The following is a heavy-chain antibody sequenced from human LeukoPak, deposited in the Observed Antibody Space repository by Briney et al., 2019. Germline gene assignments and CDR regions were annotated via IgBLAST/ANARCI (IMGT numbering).Heavy chain of an antibody. CDR2: ISSDSSTI. CDR3: ARGGSFTPDY. D-gene: IGHD2-15*01. J-gene: IGHJ4*02. CDR1: GFTFSTYN. V-gene: IGHV3-48*02. Sequence: GGSLRLSCAASGFTFSTYNMNWVRQAPGKGLEWVSYISSDSSTIYYADSVKGRFTISRDNAKNSLYLQMNSLRDEDTAVYYCARGGSFTPDYWGQGALVTIAS.